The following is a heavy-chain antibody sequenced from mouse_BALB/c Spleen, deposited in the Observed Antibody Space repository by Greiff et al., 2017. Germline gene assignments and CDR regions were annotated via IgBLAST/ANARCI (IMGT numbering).Heavy chain of an antibody. Sequence: QVQLQQPGAELVKPGASVKLSCKASGYTFTSYWMHWVKQRPGQGLEWIGEIDPSDSYTNYNQKFKGKATLTVDKSSSTAYMQLSSLTSEDSAVYYCARSTYGNYYAMDYWGQGTSVTVSS. CDR2: IDPSDSYT. CDR1: GYTFTSYW. D-gene: IGHD2-10*02. J-gene: IGHJ4*01. CDR3: ARSTYGNYYAMDY. V-gene: IGHV1-69*02.